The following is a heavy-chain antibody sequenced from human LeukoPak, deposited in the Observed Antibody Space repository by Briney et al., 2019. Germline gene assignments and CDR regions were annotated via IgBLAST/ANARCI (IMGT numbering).Heavy chain of an antibody. CDR1: GGSFSGYY. CDR2: INHSGST. CDR3: ANLGYYNYGMDV. J-gene: IGHJ6*02. V-gene: IGHV4-34*01. Sequence: PSETLPLTCAVYGGSFSGYYWSWIRQPPGKGLEWIGEINHSGSTNYNPSLKSRVTISVDTSKNQFSLTMSSVTAADTAVYYCANLGYYNYGMDVWGQGTTVTVSS.